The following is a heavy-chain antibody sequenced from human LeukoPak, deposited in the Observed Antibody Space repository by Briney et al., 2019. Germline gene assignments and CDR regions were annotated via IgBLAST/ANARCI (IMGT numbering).Heavy chain of an antibody. Sequence: ASVKVSCKASGGTFSSYAISWVRQAPGQGLEWMGRSIPILGIVNYAQKFQGRVTITADKSTSTAYMELSSLRSEDTAVYYCAGGYCSSTSCHYYYYYYMDVWGKGTTVTVSS. CDR1: GGTFSSYA. CDR2: SIPILGIV. D-gene: IGHD2-2*01. CDR3: AGGYCSSTSCHYYYYYYMDV. V-gene: IGHV1-69*04. J-gene: IGHJ6*03.